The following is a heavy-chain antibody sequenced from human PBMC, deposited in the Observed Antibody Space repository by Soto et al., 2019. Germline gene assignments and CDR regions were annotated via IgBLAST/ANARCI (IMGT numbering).Heavy chain of an antibody. Sequence: QVQLVQFGAEVKKPGSSVKVSCKASGGTFSSYAISWVRQAPGQGLEWMGGIIPIFGTANYAQKFQGRVTITADKSTSTAYMELSSLRSEDTAVYYCARGYWNDEGPTDPFDYWGQGTLVTVSS. CDR3: ARGYWNDEGPTDPFDY. J-gene: IGHJ4*02. V-gene: IGHV1-69*06. D-gene: IGHD1-1*01. CDR1: GGTFSSYA. CDR2: IIPIFGTA.